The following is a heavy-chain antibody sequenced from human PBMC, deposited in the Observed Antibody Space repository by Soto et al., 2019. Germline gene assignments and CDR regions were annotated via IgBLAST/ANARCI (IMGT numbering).Heavy chain of an antibody. Sequence: GGSLRLSCAASGFTFSSYAMSWVRQAPGKGLEWVSAISGSGGSTYYADSVKGRFTISRDNSKNTLYLQMNSLRAEDTAVYYCAKDPYCSGCSCTSYYYGMDVWGKGTTVTVSS. CDR3: AKDPYCSGCSCTSYYYGMDV. V-gene: IGHV3-23*01. D-gene: IGHD2-15*01. CDR2: ISGSGGST. CDR1: GFTFSSYA. J-gene: IGHJ6*04.